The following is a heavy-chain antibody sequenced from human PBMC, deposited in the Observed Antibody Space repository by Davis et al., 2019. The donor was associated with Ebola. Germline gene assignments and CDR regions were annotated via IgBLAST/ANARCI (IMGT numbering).Heavy chain of an antibody. D-gene: IGHD3-9*01. J-gene: IGHJ4*02. V-gene: IGHV3-7*01. CDR3: AREDYDILTGYTDY. CDR2: LKQDGSEK. CDR1: GFTFSSYW. Sequence: GESLKISCAASGFTFSSYWMSWVRQAPGKGLEWVANLKQDGSEKYYVDSVKGRFTISRDNAKNSLYLQMNSLRAEDTAVYYCAREDYDILTGYTDYWGQGTLVTVSS.